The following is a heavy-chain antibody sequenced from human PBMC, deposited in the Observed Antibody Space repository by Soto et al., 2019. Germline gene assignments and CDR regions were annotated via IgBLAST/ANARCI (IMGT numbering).Heavy chain of an antibody. Sequence: GGSLRLSCVASGFTFRCDAMSWVRQSPGKGLEWVSSISGSGQMTHYADSVKGRFTISRDNSKNTLYLQMKSLRAEDTAVYYCARSEMTYNWNDWGQGTLVTVS. D-gene: IGHD1-20*01. CDR2: ISGSGQMT. J-gene: IGHJ4*02. CDR1: GFTFRCDA. V-gene: IGHV3-23*01. CDR3: ARSEMTYNWND.